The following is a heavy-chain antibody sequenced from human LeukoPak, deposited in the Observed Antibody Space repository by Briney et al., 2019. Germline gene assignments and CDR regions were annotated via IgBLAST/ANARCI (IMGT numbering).Heavy chain of an antibody. D-gene: IGHD3-22*01. V-gene: IGHV3-7*01. Sequence: GGSLRLSCAASGFTFSSYWMSWVRQAPGKGLEWVANIKQDGSEKYYVDSVKGRFTISRDNAKNSLYLQMNSLRAEDTAVYYCARESMFPYYDSSGYHWGNAFDIWGQGTMVTVSS. CDR3: ARESMFPYYDSSGYHWGNAFDI. CDR2: IKQDGSEK. CDR1: GFTFSSYW. J-gene: IGHJ3*02.